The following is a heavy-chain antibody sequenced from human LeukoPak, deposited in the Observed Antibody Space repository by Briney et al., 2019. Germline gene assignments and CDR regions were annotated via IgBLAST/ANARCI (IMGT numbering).Heavy chain of an antibody. CDR1: GYTFSNYG. J-gene: IGHJ4*02. CDR3: VRDTTGSMITFGGVIVPYYFDY. Sequence: ASVKVSCKSSGYTFSNYGITWVRQAPGQGLEWVGWISGYNGNRNYAGDLQGRVTMTADTPTSTGYMELRSLRSDDTAVYYCVRDTTGSMITFGGVIVPYYFDYWGQGTLVTVSS. V-gene: IGHV1-18*01. D-gene: IGHD3-16*02. CDR2: ISGYNGNR.